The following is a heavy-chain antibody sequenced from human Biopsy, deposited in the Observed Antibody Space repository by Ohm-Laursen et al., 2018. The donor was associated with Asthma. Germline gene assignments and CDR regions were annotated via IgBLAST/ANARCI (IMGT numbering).Heavy chain of an antibody. D-gene: IGHD3-22*01. CDR2: IYYSGNT. V-gene: IGHV4-31*11. CDR1: YGSINSGGYY. Sequence: TLSLTCAVSYGSINSGGYYWTWIRQHPGRGLERIGFIYYSGNTYYNPSLKSRVSISIDTSKNQFSLKLSSVTAADTAVYYCARAQDYYDSRGYYRSFDYWGQGTLVTVSS. CDR3: ARAQDYYDSRGYYRSFDY. J-gene: IGHJ4*02.